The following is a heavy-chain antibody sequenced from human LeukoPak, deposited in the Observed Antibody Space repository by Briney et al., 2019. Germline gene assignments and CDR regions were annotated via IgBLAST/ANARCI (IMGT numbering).Heavy chain of an antibody. Sequence: PSETLSLTCAVYGGSFSGYYWSWIRQPPGKGLEWIGEINHSGSTNYNPSLKSRVTISVDTSKNQFSLKLSSVTATDTAVYYYARGTLVPDYWGQGTLVTVSS. D-gene: IGHD6-6*01. V-gene: IGHV4-34*01. CDR3: ARGTLVPDY. CDR1: GGSFSGYY. J-gene: IGHJ4*02. CDR2: INHSGST.